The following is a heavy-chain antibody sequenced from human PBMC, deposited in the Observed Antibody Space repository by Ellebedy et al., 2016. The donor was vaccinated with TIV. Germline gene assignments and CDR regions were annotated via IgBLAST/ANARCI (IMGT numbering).Heavy chain of an antibody. CDR1: GFTFSHYA. Sequence: GESLKISCAASGFTFSHYALGWVRQAPGKGLEWVSAITGRGGNTYYADSVKGRFAISRDNSKTTLYLQMNSLKAEDTAVHYCAKYSHMGAADPNYYFDLWGRGTLVTVSS. CDR2: ITGRGGNT. V-gene: IGHV3-23*01. CDR3: AKYSHMGAADPNYYFDL. J-gene: IGHJ2*01. D-gene: IGHD6-13*01.